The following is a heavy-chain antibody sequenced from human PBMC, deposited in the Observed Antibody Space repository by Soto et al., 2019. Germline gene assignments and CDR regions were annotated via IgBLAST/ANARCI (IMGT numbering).Heavy chain of an antibody. V-gene: IGHV4-31*02. CDR3: ARALVTDYNSRDYHYYFAVDV. J-gene: IGHJ6*02. CDR2: VYHTGTT. D-gene: IGHD3-22*01. Sequence: SETLSLTCVVSGGPVSGDDLYWSWIRHLPGKGLEWIANVYHTGTTYYNPSLKSRVSMSVDTSQNQFSLILASVTAADTAVYYCARALVTDYNSRDYHYYFAVDVWGQGTSVTVSS. CDR1: GGPVSGDDLY.